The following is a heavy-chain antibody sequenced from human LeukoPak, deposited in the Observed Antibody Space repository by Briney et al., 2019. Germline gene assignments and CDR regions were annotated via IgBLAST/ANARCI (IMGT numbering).Heavy chain of an antibody. CDR1: GFTFDDYA. CDR2: ISGDGGST. J-gene: IGHJ6*02. Sequence: GGSLRLSCAASGFTFDDYAMHWVRQAPGKGLEWVSLISGDGGSTYYADSVKGRFTISRDNSKNSLYLQMNSLRTEDTALYYCAKGFSVLGSNHYYYYYGMDVWGQGTTVTVSS. V-gene: IGHV3-43*02. CDR3: AKGFSVLGSNHYYYYYGMDV. D-gene: IGHD3-16*01.